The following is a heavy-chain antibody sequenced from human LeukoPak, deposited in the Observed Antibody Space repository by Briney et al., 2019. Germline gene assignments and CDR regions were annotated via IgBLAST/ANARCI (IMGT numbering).Heavy chain of an antibody. CDR2: MNPHSGDA. CDR1: GYTFTKFH. CDR3: ARVCGGGSCLDF. Sequence: ASVKVSCETSGYTFTKFHINWVRQALGKGLEWMGWMNPHSGDADYAQSLQGRLTMTRSTSITTVYMELSSLASDDTAVYYCARVCGGGSCLDFWGQGTPVTVSA. J-gene: IGHJ4*02. V-gene: IGHV1-8*01. D-gene: IGHD2-15*01.